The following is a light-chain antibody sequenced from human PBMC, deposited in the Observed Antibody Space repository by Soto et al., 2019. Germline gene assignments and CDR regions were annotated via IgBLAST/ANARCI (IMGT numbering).Light chain of an antibody. CDR2: EVI. Sequence: QSALTQPPSASGSPGQSVTISCTGTSSDVGGYNYVSWYQQHPGKAPKLMISEVIKRPSGVPDRFSGSKSGNTASLTVSGVQDEEEADYYCSSFSASNKMVFGGGTKLTVL. J-gene: IGLJ2*01. CDR1: SSDVGGYNY. V-gene: IGLV2-8*01. CDR3: SSFSASNKMV.